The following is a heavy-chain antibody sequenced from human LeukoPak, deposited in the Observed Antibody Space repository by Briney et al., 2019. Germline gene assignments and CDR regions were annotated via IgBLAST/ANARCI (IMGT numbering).Heavy chain of an antibody. J-gene: IGHJ4*02. CDR1: EFTFSSYS. CDR3: ARGVRYFDY. CDR2: ISSSSGTI. D-gene: IGHD4-17*01. V-gene: IGHV3-48*02. Sequence: GGSLRLSCAASEFTFSSYSMNWVRQAPGKGLEWVSYISSSSGTIYYADSMKGRFTISRDNAKNSLYLQMNSLRDEDTAIYYCARGVRYFDYWGQGTLVTVSS.